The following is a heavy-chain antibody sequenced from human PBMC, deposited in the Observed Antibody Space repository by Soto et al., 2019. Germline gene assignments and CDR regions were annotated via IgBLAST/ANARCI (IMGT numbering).Heavy chain of an antibody. V-gene: IGHV4-4*02. CDR3: ARNDYYGIDV. CDR2: LHRSGSA. J-gene: IGHJ6*02. CDR1: GGSISSEKW. Sequence: QVQLQESGPGLVKPSGTLSVTCAVSGGSISSEKWWSWVRQPPGKGLEGIGELHRSGSASYNPSHMSRVTRSIDKSKHQWSLSLSSVTAADTAVYDCARNDYYGIDVWGQGTPVTVSS.